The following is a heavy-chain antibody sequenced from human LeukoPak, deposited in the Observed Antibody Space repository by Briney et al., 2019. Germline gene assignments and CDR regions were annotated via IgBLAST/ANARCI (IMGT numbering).Heavy chain of an antibody. J-gene: IGHJ4*02. CDR3: AKGQAYCSGGNCYSSFDF. Sequence: GGSLRLSCATSGFTFSSHAMSWVRQAPGRGLEWVSTISGNSYNTYDADSVKGRFAISGDNSKNTLYLQMNSLRADDTALYYCAKGQAYCSGGNCYSSFDFWGQGTLVTVSS. CDR2: ISGNSYNT. CDR1: GFTFSSHA. D-gene: IGHD2-15*01. V-gene: IGHV3-23*01.